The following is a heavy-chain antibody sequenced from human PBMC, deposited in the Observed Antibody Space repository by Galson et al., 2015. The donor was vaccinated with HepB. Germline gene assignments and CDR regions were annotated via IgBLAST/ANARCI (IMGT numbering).Heavy chain of an antibody. Sequence: SVKVSCKVSGYTLTELSMRWVRQAPGKGLEWMGGFDPEDGETIYAQKFQGRVTMTEDTSTDTAYMELSSLRSEDTAVYYCATLYLRRDSGVDYWGQGTLVTVSS. D-gene: IGHD6-25*01. V-gene: IGHV1-24*01. CDR1: GYTLTELS. CDR2: FDPEDGET. CDR3: ATLYLRRDSGVDY. J-gene: IGHJ4*02.